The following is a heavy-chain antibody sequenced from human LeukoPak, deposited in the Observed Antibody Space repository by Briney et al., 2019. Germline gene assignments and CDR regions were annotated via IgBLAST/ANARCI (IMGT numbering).Heavy chain of an antibody. Sequence: SETLSLTCTVSGGSISSSRYYWGWIRQPPGKGLEWIGSIYYSGSTCYNPSLKSRVTISVDTSKNQFSLRLSSVTAADTAMYYCARQAMGIVVVAATMKREANWFDPWGQGTLVTVSS. CDR1: GGSISSSRYY. CDR3: ARQAMGIVVVAATMKREANWFDP. J-gene: IGHJ5*02. CDR2: IYYSGST. V-gene: IGHV4-39*01. D-gene: IGHD2-2*01.